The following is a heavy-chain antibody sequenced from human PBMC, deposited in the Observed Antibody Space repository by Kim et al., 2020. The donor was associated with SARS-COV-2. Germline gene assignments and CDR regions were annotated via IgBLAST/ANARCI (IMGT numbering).Heavy chain of an antibody. J-gene: IGHJ4*02. V-gene: IGHV3-23*01. D-gene: IGHD6-13*01. Sequence: YADSVKGRFTISRDNSKNTLYLQMNSLRAEDTAVYYCAKTYSSSWYNFDYWGQGTLVTVSS. CDR3: AKTYSSSWYNFDY.